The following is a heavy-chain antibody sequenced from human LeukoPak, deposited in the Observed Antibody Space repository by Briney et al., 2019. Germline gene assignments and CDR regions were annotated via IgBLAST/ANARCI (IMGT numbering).Heavy chain of an antibody. CDR3: AKHQVVPAAITWFDP. J-gene: IGHJ5*02. CDR2: ISGSGGST. Sequence: GGSLRLSCAASGFTFSSYSMNWVRQAPGKGLEWVSAISGSGGSTYYADSVKGRFTISRDNSKNTLYLQMNSLRAEDTAVYYCAKHQVVPAAITWFDPWGQGTLVTVSS. V-gene: IGHV3-23*01. CDR1: GFTFSSYS. D-gene: IGHD2-2*01.